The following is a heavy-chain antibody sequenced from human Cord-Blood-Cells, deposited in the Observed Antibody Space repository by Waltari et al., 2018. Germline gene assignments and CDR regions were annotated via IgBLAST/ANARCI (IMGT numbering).Heavy chain of an antibody. CDR1: GGSISSSRYY. CDR3: ARRVGYCSSTSCYDAFDI. Sequence: QLQLQESGPGLVKPSETLSLTCTVSGGSISSSRYYWGWFRQPPGKGLEWIGSSYYSCSTDYTPSHRSRVTIALDTSKNKFSLTLSSVTAADTAVYYCARRVGYCSSTSCYDAFDIWGQGTMVTVSS. V-gene: IGHV4-39*01. J-gene: IGHJ3*02. CDR2: SYYSCST. D-gene: IGHD2-2*01.